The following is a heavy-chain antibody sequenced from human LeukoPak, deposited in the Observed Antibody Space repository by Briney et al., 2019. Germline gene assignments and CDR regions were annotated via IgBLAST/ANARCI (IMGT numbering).Heavy chain of an antibody. V-gene: IGHV1-69*13. CDR3: ARGAGPGHHYYMDV. CDR2: IIPIFGTA. CDR1: GYTFTSYA. Sequence: ASVKVSCKSSGYTFTSYALNWVRQAPGQGLEWVGGIIPIFGTANYAQKFQGRVTITADESTSTAYMELSSLRSEDTAVYYCARGAGPGHHYYMDVWGKGTTVTVSS. J-gene: IGHJ6*03.